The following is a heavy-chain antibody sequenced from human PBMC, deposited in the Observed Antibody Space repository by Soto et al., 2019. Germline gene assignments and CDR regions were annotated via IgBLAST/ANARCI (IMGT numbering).Heavy chain of an antibody. Sequence: ASVKVSCKVSGYTLTELSMHWVRQAPGKGLEWMGGFDPEDGETIYAQKFQGRVTMTEDTSTDTAYMELSSLRSEDTAVYYCATGLYCSSTSCYGPFYYWYGMDVWGQGTTVTVSS. CDR1: GYTLTELS. J-gene: IGHJ6*02. V-gene: IGHV1-24*01. CDR3: ATGLYCSSTSCYGPFYYWYGMDV. CDR2: FDPEDGET. D-gene: IGHD2-2*01.